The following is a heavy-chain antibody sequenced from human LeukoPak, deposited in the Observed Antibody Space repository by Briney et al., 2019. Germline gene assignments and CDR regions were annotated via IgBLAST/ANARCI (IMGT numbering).Heavy chain of an antibody. CDR1: GLPIADFA. CDR2: ISSSGRNI. CDR3: ARDLVQLWSKDY. J-gene: IGHJ4*02. V-gene: IGHV3-48*03. Sequence: GGSLRLSCVASGLPIADFAMHWVRQAPGKGLEWVSYISSSGRNIYYADSVKGRFTISRDNAKNSLYLQMSSLRAEDTAVYYCARDLVQLWSKDYWGQGTLVTVSS. D-gene: IGHD5-18*01.